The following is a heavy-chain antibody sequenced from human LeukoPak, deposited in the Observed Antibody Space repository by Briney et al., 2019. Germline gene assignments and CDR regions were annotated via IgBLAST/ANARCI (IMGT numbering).Heavy chain of an antibody. D-gene: IGHD6-19*01. CDR3: ASRIAVAGLNWFDP. CDR2: ISYNSDTI. Sequence: GGSLRLSCAASGFTFSIYSMNWVRQAPGKGLEWVSFISYNSDTILYADSVKGRFTISRDNSKNTLYLQMNSLRAEDTAVYYCASRIAVAGLNWFDPWGQGTLVTVSS. CDR1: GFTFSIYS. V-gene: IGHV3-48*01. J-gene: IGHJ5*02.